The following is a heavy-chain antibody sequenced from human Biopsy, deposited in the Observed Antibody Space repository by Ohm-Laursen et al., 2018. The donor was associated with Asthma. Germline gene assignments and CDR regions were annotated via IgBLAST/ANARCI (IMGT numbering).Heavy chain of an antibody. CDR2: IYYNGRT. V-gene: IGHV4-39*01. D-gene: IGHD4-17*01. Sequence: TLSLTCTVSGGSISSSSYYWGWIRQPPGKGLEWIGSIYYNGRTYYNPSLKSRVTISVDTSKKQLSLQLSSVTAADTAVYYCARKARHGDYDFDYWGQGTLVTVSS. J-gene: IGHJ4*02. CDR1: GGSISSSSYY. CDR3: ARKARHGDYDFDY.